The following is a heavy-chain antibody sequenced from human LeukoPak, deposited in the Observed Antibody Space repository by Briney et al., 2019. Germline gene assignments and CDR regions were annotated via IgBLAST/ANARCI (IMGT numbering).Heavy chain of an antibody. Sequence: PGGSLRLSCAASGFTFSTYAMHWVRQAPGKGLEWVAFISYDGTNKYCADSEKGRFTISRDDSKNTLYLQMNSLRAEDTALYYCAREILTGYAFDIWGQGTMVTVSS. CDR2: ISYDGTNK. CDR1: GFTFSTYA. V-gene: IGHV3-30-3*01. J-gene: IGHJ3*02. CDR3: AREILTGYAFDI. D-gene: IGHD7-27*01.